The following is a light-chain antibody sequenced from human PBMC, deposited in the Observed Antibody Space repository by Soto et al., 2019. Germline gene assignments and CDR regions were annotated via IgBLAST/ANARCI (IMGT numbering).Light chain of an antibody. J-gene: IGKJ4*01. V-gene: IGKV4-1*01. CDR1: RSLLHGSNNENF. Sequence: DIVMTQSPDSLAVSLGERATINCKSSRSLLHGSNNENFLAWYQQRPGQPPKLLFYWASTRQSGVPERFSGRGSENAFTLTISSLRAEYGAVSYCQQYFGIPLTFGGGTKVEIK. CDR3: QQYFGIPLT. CDR2: WAS.